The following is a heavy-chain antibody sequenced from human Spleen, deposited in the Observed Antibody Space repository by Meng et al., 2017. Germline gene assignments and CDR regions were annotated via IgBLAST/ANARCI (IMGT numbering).Heavy chain of an antibody. D-gene: IGHD3-16*01. V-gene: IGHV3-30-3*01. CDR1: GFIFSSYT. Sequence: QVQLVESGGGVVQPGRALRLSCVASGFIFSSYTLHWVRQAPGKGLEWVAVISSDGSKRYYADSVKGRFTISRDNSKNTLSLHMSSLGADDTAVYYCASHYGLKYWGQGTLVTVSS. CDR2: ISSDGSKR. CDR3: ASHYGLKY. J-gene: IGHJ4*02.